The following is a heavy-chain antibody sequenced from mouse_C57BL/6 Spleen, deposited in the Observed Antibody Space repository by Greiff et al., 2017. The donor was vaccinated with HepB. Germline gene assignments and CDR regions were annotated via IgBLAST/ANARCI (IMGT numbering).Heavy chain of an antibody. D-gene: IGHD4-1*02. V-gene: IGHV8-12*01. CDR2: IYWDDDK. CDR3: ARSLNWDEGIYYYAMDY. CDR1: GFSLSTSGMG. J-gene: IGHJ4*01. Sequence: QVTLKESGPGILQSSQTLSLTCSFSGFSLSTSGMGVSWIRQPSGKGLEWLAHIYWDDDKRYNPSLKSRLTISKDTSRNQVFLKITSVDTADTATYYCARSLNWDEGIYYYAMDYWGQGTSVTVSS.